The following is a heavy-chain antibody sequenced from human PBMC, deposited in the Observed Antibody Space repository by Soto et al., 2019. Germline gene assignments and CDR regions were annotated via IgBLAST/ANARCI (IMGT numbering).Heavy chain of an antibody. Sequence: ASVKVSCKASGYTFTSYYMHWVRQAPGQGLEWMGIINPSGGSTSYAQKFQGRATMTRDTSTSTFHMELSSLTSEDTAVYYCAGLYHYDSSGYYDYWGQGTLVTVSS. CDR2: INPSGGST. CDR3: AGLYHYDSSGYYDY. V-gene: IGHV1-46*01. CDR1: GYTFTSYY. D-gene: IGHD3-22*01. J-gene: IGHJ4*02.